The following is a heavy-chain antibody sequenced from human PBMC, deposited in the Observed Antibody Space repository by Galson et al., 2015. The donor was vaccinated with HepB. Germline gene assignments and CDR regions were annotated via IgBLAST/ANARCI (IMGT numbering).Heavy chain of an antibody. V-gene: IGHV6-1*01. J-gene: IGHJ4*01. Sequence: CAISGDSVSSNSAAWNWIRQSPSRGLEWRGRTYYGTEWHNDYAESVKSRRAINPETSKNQFSLHLNSVTPEDSAVYYCTRDLTYWGQGTLFTVSS. CDR3: TRDLTY. CDR1: GDSVSSNSAA. CDR2: TYYGTEWHN.